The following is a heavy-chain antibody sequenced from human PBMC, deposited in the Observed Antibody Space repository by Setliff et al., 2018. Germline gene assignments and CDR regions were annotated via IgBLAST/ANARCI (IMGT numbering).Heavy chain of an antibody. D-gene: IGHD2-2*01. J-gene: IGHJ4*02. Sequence: AGASLRLSCAASGFTFSSYWMHWVRQAPGRGLVWVSRINSDGSTTNYADSVKGRFTISRDNAKNTLYLQMNSLRAEDTAVYYCVRGYCSSSSCYGTMGYWGQGTLVTVSS. CDR3: VRGYCSSSSCYGTMGY. CDR2: INSDGSTT. V-gene: IGHV3-74*01. CDR1: GFTFSSYW.